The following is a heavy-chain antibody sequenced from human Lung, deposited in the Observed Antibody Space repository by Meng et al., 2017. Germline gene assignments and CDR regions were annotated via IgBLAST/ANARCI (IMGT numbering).Heavy chain of an antibody. V-gene: IGHV1-69*01. D-gene: IGHD3-22*01. CDR3: ARALGLTTMMTY. J-gene: IGHJ4*02. CDR1: GGTFSSSA. Sequence: QVELVQAGAGVRNPGSSVKVSCKASGGTFSSSAISWVRQAPGQGLEWMGGIIPLFDTTHYAQNFQGRVSITADESTRTAYMELSSLRSEDTAVYYCARALGLTTMMTYWGQGTLVTVSS. CDR2: IIPLFDTT.